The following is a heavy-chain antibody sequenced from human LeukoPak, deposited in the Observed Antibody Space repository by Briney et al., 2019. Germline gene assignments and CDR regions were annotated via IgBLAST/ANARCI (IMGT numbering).Heavy chain of an antibody. D-gene: IGHD1-26*01. CDR3: ASLYSGSYSFDY. CDR2: IYTSGTT. CDR1: GGSISSGTYY. V-gene: IGHV4-61*02. J-gene: IGHJ4*02. Sequence: SETLSLTCTVSGGSISSGTYYWSWIRQPAGKGLEWIGRIYTSGTTSYNPSLKSRVTISVDTSKNQFSLKLSSVTAADTAVYYCASLYSGSYSFDYWGQGTLVTVSS.